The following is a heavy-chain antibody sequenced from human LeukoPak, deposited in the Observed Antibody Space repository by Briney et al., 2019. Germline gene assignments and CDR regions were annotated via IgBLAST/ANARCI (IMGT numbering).Heavy chain of an antibody. V-gene: IGHV4-34*01. CDR3: ARCSSSWYGDAFEI. Sequence: SETLSLTCAVYGGSFSGYYWSWIRQPPGKGVEWIGEINHSGSTNYNPSLKSRVTISVDTSKNQFSLKLSSVTAADTAVYYCARCSSSWYGDAFEIWGQGTMVTVSS. D-gene: IGHD6-13*01. CDR2: INHSGST. CDR1: GGSFSGYY. J-gene: IGHJ3*02.